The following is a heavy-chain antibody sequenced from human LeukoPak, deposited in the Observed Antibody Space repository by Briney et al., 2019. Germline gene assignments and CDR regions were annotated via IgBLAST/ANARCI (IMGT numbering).Heavy chain of an antibody. CDR1: GDSISSSGTYY. Sequence: SETLSLTCTVSGDSISSSGTYYWGWIREPAGKGLEWIGYIDYSGSTNYNPSLKSRVTISVDTSTNQFSLKLSSVTAADTAVYYCARGMGKAMARYYFDYWGQGTLVTVSS. J-gene: IGHJ4*02. CDR3: ARGMGKAMARYYFDY. CDR2: IDYSGST. D-gene: IGHD5-18*01. V-gene: IGHV4-61*01.